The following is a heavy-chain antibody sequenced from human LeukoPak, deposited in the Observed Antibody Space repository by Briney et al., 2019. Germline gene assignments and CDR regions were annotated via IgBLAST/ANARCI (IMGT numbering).Heavy chain of an antibody. V-gene: IGHV3-21*01. CDR2: ISSSSSYI. D-gene: IGHD6-6*01. Sequence: GGSLRLSCAASGFTFSSYSMNWVRQAPGKGLEWVSSISSSSSYIYYADSVKGRFTISRDNAKNSLYLQMNSLRAEDTAVYYCAREGAYSSSSPDFDYWGQGTLVTVSS. CDR1: GFTFSSYS. J-gene: IGHJ4*02. CDR3: AREGAYSSSSPDFDY.